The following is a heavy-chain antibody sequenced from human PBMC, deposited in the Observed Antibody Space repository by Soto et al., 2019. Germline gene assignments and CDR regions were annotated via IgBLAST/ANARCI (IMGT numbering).Heavy chain of an antibody. Sequence: ESLKISCKGSGYRFNNYWIGWVRQTPGKGLEWMGIIFPGDSDTRYSPSFQGQVTISADKSISTAYLQWSSLKASDTAMYYCARQFLEWSPIDYWGQGTLVTVSS. J-gene: IGHJ4*02. CDR1: GYRFNNYW. CDR2: IFPGDSDT. V-gene: IGHV5-51*01. D-gene: IGHD3-3*01. CDR3: ARQFLEWSPIDY.